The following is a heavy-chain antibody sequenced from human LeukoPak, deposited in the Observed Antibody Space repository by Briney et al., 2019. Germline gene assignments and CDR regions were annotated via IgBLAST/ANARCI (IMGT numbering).Heavy chain of an antibody. CDR1: GGSISSYY. D-gene: IGHD3-3*01. J-gene: IGHJ4*02. V-gene: IGHV4-4*07. Sequence: PSETLSLTCTVSGGSISSYYWSLIRQPAGKGLEWIGRIYTSGSTNYNPSLKSRVTMSVDTSKNQLSLKLSSVTAADTAVYYCAREEVGYYDFWSGYFNEPYYFDYWGQGTLVTVSS. CDR3: AREEVGYYDFWSGYFNEPYYFDY. CDR2: IYTSGST.